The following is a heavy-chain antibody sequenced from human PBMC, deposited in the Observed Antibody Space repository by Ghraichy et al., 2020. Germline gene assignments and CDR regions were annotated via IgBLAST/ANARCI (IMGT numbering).Heavy chain of an antibody. Sequence: GGSLRLSCAASGFTVSSNYMSWVRQAPGKGLEWVSVIYSGGSTYYADSVKGRFTISRDNSKNTLYLQMNSLRAEDTAVYYCARDLGYCSSTSCYTGWFDPWGQGTLVTVSS. J-gene: IGHJ5*02. CDR1: GFTVSSNY. CDR2: IYSGGST. D-gene: IGHD2-2*02. CDR3: ARDLGYCSSTSCYTGWFDP. V-gene: IGHV3-53*01.